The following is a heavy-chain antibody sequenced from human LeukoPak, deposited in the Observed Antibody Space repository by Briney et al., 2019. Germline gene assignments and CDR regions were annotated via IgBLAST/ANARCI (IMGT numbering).Heavy chain of an antibody. CDR3: ARGGMTTVTTHYYYYMDV. CDR2: ISSSSSYI. V-gene: IGHV3-21*01. CDR1: GFTFSRYA. Sequence: GGSLRLSCAASGFTFSRYAMSWVRQAPGKGLEWVSSISSSSSYIYYADSVKGRFTISRDNAKNSLYLQMNSLRAEDTAVYYCARGGMTTVTTHYYYYMDVWGKGTTVTVSS. J-gene: IGHJ6*03. D-gene: IGHD4-11*01.